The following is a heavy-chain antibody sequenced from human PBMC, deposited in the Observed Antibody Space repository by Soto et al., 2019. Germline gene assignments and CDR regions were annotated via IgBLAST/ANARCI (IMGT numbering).Heavy chain of an antibody. CDR2: IYYSGST. V-gene: IGHV4-39*01. Sequence: PSETLSLTCTVSGGSISSSAYYWGWIRQPPGKGLEWIGSIYYSGSTYYNTSLKSRVTISVDTSKNQFTLQLSSVTAADTAIYYCARSTMEFQYWGQGTLVTVSS. D-gene: IGHD5-12*01. J-gene: IGHJ1*01. CDR1: GGSISSSAYY. CDR3: ARSTMEFQY.